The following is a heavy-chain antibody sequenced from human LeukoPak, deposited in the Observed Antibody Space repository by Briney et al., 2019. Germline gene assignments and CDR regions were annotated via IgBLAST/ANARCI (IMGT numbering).Heavy chain of an antibody. V-gene: IGHV3-11*01. CDR3: TSAPSPYYDMDG. CDR2: ISSSGTTI. Sequence: GGSLRLSCAASGLTFSDYYMSWIRQAPGKGLEWVSYISSSGTTIYYADSVKGRFTISRDNAKNSLYLQMNSLRAEDTAVYYCTSAPSPYYDMDGWGKGTTVSVSS. CDR1: GLTFSDYY. J-gene: IGHJ6*03.